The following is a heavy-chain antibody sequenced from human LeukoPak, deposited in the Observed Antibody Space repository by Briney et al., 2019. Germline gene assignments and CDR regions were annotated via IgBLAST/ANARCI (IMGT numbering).Heavy chain of an antibody. CDR3: ARDQHEDYFDY. CDR1: EFTFSSYW. Sequence: PGGSLRLSCAASEFTFSSYWMSWVRQAPGKGLEWVSSISSSSSYIYYADSVKGRFTISRDNAKNSLYLQMNSLRAEDTAVYYCARDQHEDYFDYWGQGTLVTVSS. V-gene: IGHV3-21*01. CDR2: ISSSSSYI. J-gene: IGHJ4*02.